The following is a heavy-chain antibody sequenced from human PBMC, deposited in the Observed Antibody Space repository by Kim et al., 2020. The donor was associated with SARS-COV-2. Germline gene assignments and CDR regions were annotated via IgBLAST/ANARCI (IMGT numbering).Heavy chain of an antibody. J-gene: IGHJ5*02. V-gene: IGHV3-21*01. CDR3: ARGGVVVTAISGGFDP. Sequence: GGSLRLSCAASGFTFSSYSMNWVRQAPGKGLEWVSSISSSSSYIYYADSVKGRFTISRDNAKNSLYLQMNSLRAEDTAVYYCARGGVVVTAISGGFDPWGQGTLVTVSS. CDR2: ISSSSSYI. D-gene: IGHD2-21*02. CDR1: GFTFSSYS.